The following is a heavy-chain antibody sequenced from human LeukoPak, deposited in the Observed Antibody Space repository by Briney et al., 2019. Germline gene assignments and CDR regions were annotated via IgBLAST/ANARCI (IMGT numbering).Heavy chain of an antibody. Sequence: PSETLSLTCAVSGSSVTSGHYWVWIRQPPGKGLEWVGSIYHSGNTYYNPSLNSRVTISLDTSKNQFSLRLTSVTAADTAVYYCARDWEVIPTAGWKIWYFDLWGRGTHLIVSS. V-gene: IGHV4-38-2*02. J-gene: IGHJ2*01. CDR3: ARDWEVIPTAGWKIWYFDL. CDR2: IYHSGNT. CDR1: GSSVTSGHY. D-gene: IGHD2/OR15-2a*01.